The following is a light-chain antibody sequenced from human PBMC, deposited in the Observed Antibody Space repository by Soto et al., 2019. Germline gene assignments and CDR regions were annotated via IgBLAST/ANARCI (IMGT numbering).Light chain of an antibody. V-gene: IGLV4-69*01. CDR2: LNSDGSH. CDR1: SGHSSYD. Sequence: QAVVTQSPSASASLGASVKITCTLSSGHSSYDIAWHQQQPEKGPRYLMKLNSDGSHSKGDGIPDRFSGSSSGAERYLIISSLQCEDEADYYCQTWGTGIHVFGTGTKLTVL. J-gene: IGLJ1*01. CDR3: QTWGTGIHV.